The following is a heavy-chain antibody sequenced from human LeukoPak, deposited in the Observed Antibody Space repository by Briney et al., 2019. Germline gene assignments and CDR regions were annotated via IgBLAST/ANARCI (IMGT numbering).Heavy chain of an antibody. CDR3: ARDFDYYYGSGSYLYYFDY. Sequence: SETLSLTCTVSGGSISSYYWSWIRQPAGQGLEWIGRIYTSGSTNYNPSLTSRVTISVDTSKNQFSLKLSSVTAADTAVYYCARDFDYYYGSGSYLYYFDYWGQGTLVTVSS. V-gene: IGHV4-4*07. J-gene: IGHJ4*02. CDR1: GGSISSYY. D-gene: IGHD3-10*01. CDR2: IYTSGST.